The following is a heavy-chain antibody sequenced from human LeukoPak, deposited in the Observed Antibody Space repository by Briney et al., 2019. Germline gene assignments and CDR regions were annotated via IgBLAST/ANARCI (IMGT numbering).Heavy chain of an antibody. Sequence: GESLKISCKGSGYSFASYSIGWVRQMPGKGLEWMGIIYPDGSDPRYSPSFQGQVTISADKSISTAYLQWSSLKASDTAIYYCARREGTAYSSSWYPFDLWGQGTMVTVSS. D-gene: IGHD6-13*01. CDR1: GYSFASYS. J-gene: IGHJ4*02. CDR2: IYPDGSDP. CDR3: ARREGTAYSSSWYPFDL. V-gene: IGHV5-51*01.